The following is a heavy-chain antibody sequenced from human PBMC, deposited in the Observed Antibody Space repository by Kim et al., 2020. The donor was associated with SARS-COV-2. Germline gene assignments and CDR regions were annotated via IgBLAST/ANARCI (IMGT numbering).Heavy chain of an antibody. V-gene: IGHV1-2*02. CDR3: ARGLEGGPYDAFDI. J-gene: IGHJ3*02. CDR2: INPNSGGT. CDR1: GYTFTGYY. Sequence: ASVKVSCKASGYTFTGYYMHWVRQAPGQGLEWMGWINPNSGGTNYAQKFQGRVTMTRDTSISTAYMELSRLRSDDTAVYYCARGLEGGPYDAFDIWGQGTMVTVSS.